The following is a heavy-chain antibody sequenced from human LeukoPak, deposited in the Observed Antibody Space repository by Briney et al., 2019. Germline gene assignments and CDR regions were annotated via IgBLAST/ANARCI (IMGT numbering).Heavy chain of an antibody. CDR2: INHSGST. Sequence: PSETLSLTCTVPGGSISSSSYYWSWIRQPPGKGLEWIGEINHSGSTNYNPSLKSRVTISVDTSKNQFSLKLSSVTAADTAVYYCARGPNWGQGTLVTVSS. CDR1: GGSISSSSYY. J-gene: IGHJ4*02. CDR3: ARGPN. V-gene: IGHV4-39*07.